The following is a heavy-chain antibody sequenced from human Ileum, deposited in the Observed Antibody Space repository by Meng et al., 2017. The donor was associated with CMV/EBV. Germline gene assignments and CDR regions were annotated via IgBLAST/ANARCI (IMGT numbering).Heavy chain of an antibody. V-gene: IGHV3-74*01. D-gene: IGHD1-14*01. Sequence: QLGESGGGLVQPGGSLRLSCAASGFTLSNYWMQRVRQAPGKGLVWVASISFDGSSTNYADSVKGRFTMSRDNAKNTMYLQMNSVRVDDTAMYYCARTNNADYWGQGTLVTVSS. CDR1: GFTLSNYW. CDR2: ISFDGSST. CDR3: ARTNNADY. J-gene: IGHJ4*02.